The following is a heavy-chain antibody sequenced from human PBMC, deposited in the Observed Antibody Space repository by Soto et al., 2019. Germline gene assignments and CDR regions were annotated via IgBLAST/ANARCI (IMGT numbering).Heavy chain of an antibody. J-gene: IGHJ4*02. Sequence: ASVKVSCKPSGYSFSIYYIHWERQAPGQGLEWMGIINSSGGPASYAQKFQGRVTMTSDTSTSTVYMEMTGLRSGDTAVYYCATPSGDSGTYYISFAYWGQGTPVTVSS. CDR1: GYSFSIYY. CDR3: ATPSGDSGTYYISFAY. D-gene: IGHD3-10*01. V-gene: IGHV1-46*01. CDR2: INSSGGPA.